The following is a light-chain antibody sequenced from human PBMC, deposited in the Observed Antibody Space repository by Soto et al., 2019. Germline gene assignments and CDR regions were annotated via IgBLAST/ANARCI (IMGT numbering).Light chain of an antibody. CDR1: QDISNY. CDR3: QQSDSLPIT. V-gene: IGKV1-33*01. J-gene: IGKJ5*01. CDR2: DAS. Sequence: DIQMTQSPSSLSASVGDRVTITCRASQDISNYLNWYQHRPGKAPKLLIYDASNFERGVPSRFSGTRSGTHFNFPITSLQPEDVATYYCQQSDSLPITFGQGTRLEI.